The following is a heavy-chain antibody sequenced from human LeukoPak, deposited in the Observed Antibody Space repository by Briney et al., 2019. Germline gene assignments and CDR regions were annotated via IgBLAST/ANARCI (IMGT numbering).Heavy chain of an antibody. Sequence: GASVKVSCKASGYTFTGYYMHWVRQAPGQGLEWMGWINPNSGGTNYEQKFQGRVTMTRDTSISTAYMELSRLRSDDTAVYYCAREWGQRRYCSGGSCYQRDGYNSAFDYWGQGTLVTVSS. D-gene: IGHD2-15*01. J-gene: IGHJ4*02. CDR1: GYTFTGYY. V-gene: IGHV1-2*02. CDR3: AREWGQRRYCSGGSCYQRDGYNSAFDY. CDR2: INPNSGGT.